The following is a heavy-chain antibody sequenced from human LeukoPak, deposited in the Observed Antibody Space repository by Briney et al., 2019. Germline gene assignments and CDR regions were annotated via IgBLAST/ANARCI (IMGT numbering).Heavy chain of an antibody. J-gene: IGHJ4*02. Sequence: GGPLRLSCAASGFTFSSYAMSWVRQAPGKGLEWVSTISGSGGSTYYADSVKGRFTISRDNSKNTLSLQMNSLRAEDTAIYYCAKEYSSGWYYFVYWGQGTLVTVSS. CDR1: GFTFSSYA. CDR2: ISGSGGST. V-gene: IGHV3-23*01. CDR3: AKEYSSGWYYFVY. D-gene: IGHD6-19*01.